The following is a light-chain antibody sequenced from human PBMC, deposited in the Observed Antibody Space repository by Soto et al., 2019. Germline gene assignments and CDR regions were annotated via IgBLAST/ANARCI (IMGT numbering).Light chain of an antibody. V-gene: IGLV2-14*01. CDR2: EVS. Sequence: QSALTQPASVSGSPGQSITISCTGTSSDVGAYDYVSWYQQHPGKAPKVMIYEVSNRPSGVSNRFSGSKSGNTASLTISGLQAEDEADYYCSSYTSSRGWVFGGGTKLTVL. J-gene: IGLJ3*02. CDR1: SSDVGAYDY. CDR3: SSYTSSRGWV.